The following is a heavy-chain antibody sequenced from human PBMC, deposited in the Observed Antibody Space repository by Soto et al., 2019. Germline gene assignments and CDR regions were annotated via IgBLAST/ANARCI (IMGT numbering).Heavy chain of an antibody. D-gene: IGHD6-19*01. CDR3: ASQASGWYPDY. CDR2: ISYDGSNK. Sequence: GGSLSLSCAASGFTFSSYGMHWVRQAPGKGLEWVAVISYDGSNKYYADSVKGRFTISRDNSKNTLYLQMNSLRAEDTAVYYCASQASGWYPDYWGQGTLVTVSS. J-gene: IGHJ4*02. V-gene: IGHV3-30*03. CDR1: GFTFSSYG.